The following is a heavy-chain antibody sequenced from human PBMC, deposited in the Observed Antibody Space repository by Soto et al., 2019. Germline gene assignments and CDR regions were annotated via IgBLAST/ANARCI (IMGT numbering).Heavy chain of an antibody. D-gene: IGHD1-1*01. Sequence: GGSLRLSCAASGFTFDDYTMHWVRQAPGKGLEWVSLISWDGGSTYYADSVKGRFTISRDNSKNSLYLQMNSLRTEDTALYYCAKESGRDYGMDVWGQGTTVTVSS. CDR2: ISWDGGST. J-gene: IGHJ6*02. CDR3: AKESGRDYGMDV. V-gene: IGHV3-43*01. CDR1: GFTFDDYT.